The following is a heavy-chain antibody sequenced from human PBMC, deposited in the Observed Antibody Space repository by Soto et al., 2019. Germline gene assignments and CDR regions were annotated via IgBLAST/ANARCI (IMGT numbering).Heavy chain of an antibody. V-gene: IGHV5-51*01. CDR2: MFPGDSDT. CDR1: GYSFTTYW. J-gene: IGHJ6*02. Sequence: GGSLKISCNGSGYSFTTYWIGWGRQLPWQGLEWMGVMFPGDSDTRYSPSFQGQVTMSADPSTNTAYLEWSSLKAADSAMYYCARVPDSSLGTMDVWGQGTTVTVSS. CDR3: ARVPDSSLGTMDV. D-gene: IGHD6-19*01.